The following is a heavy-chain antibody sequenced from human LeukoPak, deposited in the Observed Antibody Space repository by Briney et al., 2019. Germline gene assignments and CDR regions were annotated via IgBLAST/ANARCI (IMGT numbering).Heavy chain of an antibody. V-gene: IGHV3-30*19. CDR3: VRCYHSSGHCDTFDI. Sequence: QAGGSLRLSCAASGFTFSSYGMHWVRQAPGRGLEWVAGISVDGRNEHYPDSVRGRFTISRDNSNNTLYLQMNSLRAEDTAVYYCVRCYHSSGHCDTFDIWGQGTMVTVSS. D-gene: IGHD3-22*01. J-gene: IGHJ3*02. CDR1: GFTFSSYG. CDR2: ISVDGRNE.